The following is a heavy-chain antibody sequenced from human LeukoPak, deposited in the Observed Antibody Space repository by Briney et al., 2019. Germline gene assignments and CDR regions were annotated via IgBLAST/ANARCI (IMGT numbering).Heavy chain of an antibody. CDR2: IYYSGST. D-gene: IGHD5-18*01. CDR1: GGSISSYY. CDR3: ARAVDTAMVTLDP. Sequence: SETLSLTCTVSGGSISSYYWSWIRQPPGKGLEWIGYIYYSGSTNYNPSLKSRVTISVDTSKNQFSLKLSSVTAPDTAVYYCARAVDTAMVTLDPWGQGTLVTVSS. J-gene: IGHJ5*02. V-gene: IGHV4-59*01.